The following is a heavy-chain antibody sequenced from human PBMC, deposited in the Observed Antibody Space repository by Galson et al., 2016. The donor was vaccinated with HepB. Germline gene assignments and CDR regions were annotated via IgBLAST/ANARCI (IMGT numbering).Heavy chain of an antibody. CDR1: KYDFTDHW. Sequence: QSGAEVKKPGESLMISCQGPKYDFTDHWIAWVRQMPGKGLEWMGIIYPHDSNTRYSSSFQGQVTFSADKSISTAYLQWSSLKASDSAMYYCARHKSTGWYVRLMDVWGQGTTVTVSS. V-gene: IGHV5-51*01. CDR3: ARHKSTGWYVRLMDV. CDR2: IYPHDSNT. D-gene: IGHD6-19*01. J-gene: IGHJ6*02.